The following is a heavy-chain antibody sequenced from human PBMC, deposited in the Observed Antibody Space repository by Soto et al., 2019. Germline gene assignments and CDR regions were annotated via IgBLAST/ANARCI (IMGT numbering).Heavy chain of an antibody. J-gene: IGHJ6*03. Sequence: QVQLQQWGAGLLKPSETLSLTCAVYGGSFSGYYWSWIRQPPGKGLEWIGEINHSGSTNYNPSLKSRVTISVDTSKNQFSLKLSSVTAADTAVYYCATGGVYSSSPNYYYYYYMDVWGKGTTVTVSS. CDR1: GGSFSGYY. CDR2: INHSGST. CDR3: ATGGVYSSSPNYYYYYYMDV. V-gene: IGHV4-34*01. D-gene: IGHD6-6*01.